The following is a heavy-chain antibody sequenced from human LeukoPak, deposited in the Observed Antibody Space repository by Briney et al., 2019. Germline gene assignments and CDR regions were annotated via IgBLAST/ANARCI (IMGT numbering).Heavy chain of an antibody. CDR1: GGSFSGYY. V-gene: IGHV4-34*01. J-gene: IGHJ4*02. Sequence: SETLSLTCAVYGGSFSGYYWSWIRQPPGKGLGWIGEINHSGSTNYNPSLKSRVTISVDTSKNQFSLKLSSVTAADTAVYYCARGGIVATIYFDYWGQGTLVTVSS. CDR3: ARGGIVATIYFDY. CDR2: INHSGST. D-gene: IGHD5-12*01.